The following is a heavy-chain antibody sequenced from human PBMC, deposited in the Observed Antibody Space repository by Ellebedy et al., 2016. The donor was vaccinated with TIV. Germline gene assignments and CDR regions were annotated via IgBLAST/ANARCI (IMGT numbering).Heavy chain of an antibody. Sequence: PGGSLRLSCAASGFTFSSYWMNWVRQAPGKGLAWVANINQDGSEKYYVHSVKGRFTISRDNAKNSLCLQMNSLRAEDTAVYYCARFSGYDYWGQGTLVTVSS. CDR3: ARFSGYDY. CDR1: GFTFSSYW. CDR2: INQDGSEK. V-gene: IGHV3-7*03. D-gene: IGHD5-12*01. J-gene: IGHJ4*02.